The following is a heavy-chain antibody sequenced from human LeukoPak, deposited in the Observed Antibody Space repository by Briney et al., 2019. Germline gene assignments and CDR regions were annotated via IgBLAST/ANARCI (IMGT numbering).Heavy chain of an antibody. V-gene: IGHV3-7*01. J-gene: IGHJ4*02. Sequence: PGGSLRLSCAASGFTFTNSWMAWVRQAPGKGLEWVANIKQDESTKHYEESLKGRFTISRDNPKNSLYLQMNNLRADDTAVYYCTRDTDGSLDYWGRGIFVTVAS. CDR1: GFTFTNSW. CDR3: TRDTDGSLDY. D-gene: IGHD1-26*01. CDR2: IKQDESTK.